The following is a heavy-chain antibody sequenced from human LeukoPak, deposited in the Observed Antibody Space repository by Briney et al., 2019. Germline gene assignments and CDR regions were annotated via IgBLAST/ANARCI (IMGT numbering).Heavy chain of an antibody. CDR1: GGSISSGGYY. Sequence: SETLSLTCTVSGGSISSGGYYWSWIRQHPGKGLEWIGYIYYSGSTYCNPSLKSRVTISEDTSKNQFSLKLSSVTAADTAVYYCARGAGTNWFDPWGQGTLVTVSS. CDR2: IYYSGST. J-gene: IGHJ5*02. V-gene: IGHV4-31*03. CDR3: ARGAGTNWFDP.